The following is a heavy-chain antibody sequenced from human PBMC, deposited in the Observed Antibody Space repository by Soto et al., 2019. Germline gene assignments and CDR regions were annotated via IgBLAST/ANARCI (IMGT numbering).Heavy chain of an antibody. D-gene: IGHD6-13*01. J-gene: IGHJ4*02. Sequence: SETLSLTCTVSGGSITSYNWNWLRQPPGKALEWIGYVYNSGSTNYNPSLKSRVTISVDTSKNQFSLKLSSVTAADTAVYYCARSPAAAGIDYWGQGTLVTVSS. CDR3: ARSPAAAGIDY. CDR1: GGSITSYN. CDR2: VYNSGST. V-gene: IGHV4-59*08.